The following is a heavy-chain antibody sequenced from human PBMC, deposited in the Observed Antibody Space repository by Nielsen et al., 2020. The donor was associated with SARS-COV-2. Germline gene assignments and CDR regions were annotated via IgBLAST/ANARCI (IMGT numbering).Heavy chain of an antibody. CDR1: GFAFRTHS. V-gene: IGHV4-59*11. D-gene: IGHD2-8*01. J-gene: IGHJ6*03. CDR2: NYHSGST. CDR3: AREGDCKNGICHIRGMDV. Sequence: ESLKISWAASGFAFRTHSMNLLRQPPGKGLEWIGINYHSGSTNYNPSLKSRVTISVDRSKNQFSLMLSFVTAADTAVYYCAREGDCKNGICHIRGMDVWGKGTTVTVSS.